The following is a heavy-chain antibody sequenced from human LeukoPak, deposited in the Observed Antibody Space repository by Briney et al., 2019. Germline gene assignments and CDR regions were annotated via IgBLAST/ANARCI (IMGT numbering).Heavy chain of an antibody. CDR3: ARVQRGIAVALDY. CDR2: FSGSGGNT. CDR1: GFTVSSNY. V-gene: IGHV3-23*01. Sequence: PGGSLRLSCAASGFTVSSNYMSWVRQAPGKGLEWVSTFSGSGGNTYYADSVKGRFTISRDNSKNTLYLQMNSLRAEDTAVYYCARVQRGIAVALDYWGQGTLATVSS. J-gene: IGHJ4*02. D-gene: IGHD6-19*01.